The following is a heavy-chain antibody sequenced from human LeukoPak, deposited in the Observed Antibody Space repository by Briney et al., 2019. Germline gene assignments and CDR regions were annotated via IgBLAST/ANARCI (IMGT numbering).Heavy chain of an antibody. Sequence: LTGGSLRLSCAASGFTFSSYGMHWVRQAPGKGLEWLAVISYDGSNKYNADSVKGRFTISRDNSKNTLFLQMNSLSADDTAVYYCARDKLRGSAGNYYYMDVWGKGTTVTVSS. CDR3: ARDKLRGSAGNYYYMDV. J-gene: IGHJ6*03. D-gene: IGHD1-26*01. CDR1: GFTFSSYG. V-gene: IGHV3-30*03. CDR2: ISYDGSNK.